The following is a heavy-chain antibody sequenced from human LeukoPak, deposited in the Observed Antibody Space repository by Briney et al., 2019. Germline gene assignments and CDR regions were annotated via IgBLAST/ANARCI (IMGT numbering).Heavy chain of an antibody. D-gene: IGHD2-15*01. Sequence: GASVKVSCKASGGTFSSYAISWVRQAPGQGLEWMGGMIPIFGTANYAQKFQGRVTITADKSTSTAYMELRSLRSDDTAVYYCARLGYCSGGSCYGDAFDIWGEGTMVTVSS. CDR3: ARLGYCSGGSCYGDAFDI. J-gene: IGHJ3*02. CDR2: MIPIFGTA. CDR1: GGTFSSYA. V-gene: IGHV1-69*06.